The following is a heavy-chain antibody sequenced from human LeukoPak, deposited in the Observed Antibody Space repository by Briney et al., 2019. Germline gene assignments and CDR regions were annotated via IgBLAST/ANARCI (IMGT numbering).Heavy chain of an antibody. CDR1: GYTFTSYG. J-gene: IGHJ3*02. CDR2: IIPIFGTA. V-gene: IGHV1-69*05. CDR3: VGRGPGAFDI. Sequence: SVKFSCKASGYTFTSYGISWVRQAPGQGLEWMGGIIPIFGTANYAQKFQGRVTITTDESTSTAYMELSSLRSEDTAVYYCVGRGPGAFDIWGQGTMVTVSS.